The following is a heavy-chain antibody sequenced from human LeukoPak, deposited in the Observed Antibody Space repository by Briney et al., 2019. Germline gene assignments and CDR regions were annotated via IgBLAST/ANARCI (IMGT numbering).Heavy chain of an antibody. CDR2: ISAYNGDI. CDR1: GYTFTKYG. V-gene: IGHV1-18*01. Sequence: GASVKVSSKASGYTFTKYGVSWVRQAPGQGLEWMGWISAYNGDIKYAQRGKGRVTMTTDTSTSTVYMELRSLRSDDTAVYYCARESGSDAFDIWGQGTMVTVSS. J-gene: IGHJ3*02. CDR3: ARESGSDAFDI.